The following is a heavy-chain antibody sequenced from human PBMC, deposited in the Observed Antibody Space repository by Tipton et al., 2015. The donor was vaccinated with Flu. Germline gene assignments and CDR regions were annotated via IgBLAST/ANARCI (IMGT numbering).Heavy chain of an antibody. J-gene: IGHJ6*03. CDR2: INHSGGT. CDR3: AGGIAAPYYYYYMDV. CDR1: GGSFSGYY. D-gene: IGHD6-6*01. V-gene: IGHV4-34*01. Sequence: TLSLTCAVYGGSFSGYYWSWIRQPPGKGLEWIGEINHSGGTNYNPSLKSRVTISVDTSKNQFSLKLSSVTAADTAVYYCAGGIAAPYYYYYMDVWGKGTTVTVSS.